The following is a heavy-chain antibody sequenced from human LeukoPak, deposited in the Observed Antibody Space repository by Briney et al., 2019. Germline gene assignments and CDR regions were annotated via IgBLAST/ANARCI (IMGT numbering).Heavy chain of an antibody. CDR1: GGTFSSYA. CDR3: ARVTYYYDSSGYYHDAFDT. Sequence: GGSVKVSCKASGGTFSSYAISWVRQAPGQGLEWMGRIIPIFGTANYAQKFQGRVTITTDESTSTAYMELSSLRSEDTAVYYCARVTYYYDSSGYYHDAFDTWGQGQWSPSLQ. D-gene: IGHD3-22*01. CDR2: IIPIFGTA. V-gene: IGHV1-69*05. J-gene: IGHJ3*02.